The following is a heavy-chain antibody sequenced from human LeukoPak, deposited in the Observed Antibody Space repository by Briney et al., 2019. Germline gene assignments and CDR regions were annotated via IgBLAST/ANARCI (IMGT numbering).Heavy chain of an antibody. J-gene: IGHJ4*02. D-gene: IGHD2/OR15-2a*01. CDR2: ISGSGGST. Sequence: RAGGSLRLSCAASGFTFSSYAMSWVRQAPGKGLEWVSAISGSGGSTYYAGSVKGRFTISRDNSKNTLYLQMNSLRAEDTAVYYCAKSLSFPDYWGQGTLVTVSS. CDR1: GFTFSSYA. CDR3: AKSLSFPDY. V-gene: IGHV3-23*01.